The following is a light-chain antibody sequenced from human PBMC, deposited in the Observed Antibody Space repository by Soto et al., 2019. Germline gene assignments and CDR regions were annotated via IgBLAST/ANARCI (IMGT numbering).Light chain of an antibody. CDR2: KVS. J-gene: IGKJ2*01. CDR1: QSVSNW. Sequence: DLQMTQSPSTLSASVGDRVTITCRASQSVSNWLAWYQQKPGKAPKLLIYKVSTLESGVPYRFSGSRSGTEFTLTLRSLQSDDFATYYCQQYNSFLYTFGQGTKLEIK. V-gene: IGKV1-5*03. CDR3: QQYNSFLYT.